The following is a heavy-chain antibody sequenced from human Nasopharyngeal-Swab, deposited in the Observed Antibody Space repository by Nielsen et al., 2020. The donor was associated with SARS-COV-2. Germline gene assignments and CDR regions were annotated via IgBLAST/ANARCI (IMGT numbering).Heavy chain of an antibody. CDR1: GFTFSNAW. J-gene: IGHJ6*02. V-gene: IGHV3-15*01. D-gene: IGHD3-10*01. Sequence: GGSLRLSCAASGFTFSNAWINWVRQAPGKGQEWVGRIKSKTDGDTTVYAAPVKGRFTILRDDSKNTLYLQMNSLKTEDTAVYYCTTESRVRGVPYYYGMDVWGQGTTVTVSS. CDR3: TTESRVRGVPYYYGMDV. CDR2: IKSKTDGDTT.